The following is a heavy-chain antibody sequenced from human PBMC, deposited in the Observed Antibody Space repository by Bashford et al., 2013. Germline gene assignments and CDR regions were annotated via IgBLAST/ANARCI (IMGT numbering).Heavy chain of an antibody. V-gene: IGHV3-23*01. CDR2: VSGGGGNT. J-gene: IGHJ4*02. CDR3: ARRFCGGGRCYASDN. Sequence: VRQAPGKGLEWISTVSGGGGNTYYADSVKGRFTISRDNSKNTLYLQMDSLRAEDSALYYCARRFCGGGRCYASDNWGQGTRVTVSS. D-gene: IGHD2-15*01.